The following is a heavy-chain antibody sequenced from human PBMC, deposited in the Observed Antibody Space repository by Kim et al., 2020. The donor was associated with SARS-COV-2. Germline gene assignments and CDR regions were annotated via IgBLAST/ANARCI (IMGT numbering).Heavy chain of an antibody. J-gene: IGHJ4*02. Sequence: YNNPSLKSRVTISVDTSKNQFSLKLSSVTAADTAVYYCAREFRFGEVFDYWGQGTLVTVSS. V-gene: IGHV4-39*07. CDR3: AREFRFGEVFDY. D-gene: IGHD3-10*01.